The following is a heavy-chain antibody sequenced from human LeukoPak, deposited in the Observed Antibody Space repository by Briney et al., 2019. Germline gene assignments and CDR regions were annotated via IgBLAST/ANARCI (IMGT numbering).Heavy chain of an antibody. CDR2: ISYSGST. Sequence: SETLSLTCTVSGDSISSSSYYWGRIRQPPGKGLEWIGSISYSGSTFYNPSLKSRVTISVDTSKNQFSLKLTSVTAADTAVYYCATVLNAYFFNYWGNGTLVTVSS. CDR1: GDSISSSSYY. J-gene: IGHJ4*01. CDR3: ATVLNAYFFNY. V-gene: IGHV4-39*01. D-gene: IGHD4-23*01.